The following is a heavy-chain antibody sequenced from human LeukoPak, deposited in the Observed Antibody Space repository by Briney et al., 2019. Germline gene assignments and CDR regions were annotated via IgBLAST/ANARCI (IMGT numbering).Heavy chain of an antibody. J-gene: IGHJ6*02. CDR3: AKGGSGRYHYYGMDV. CDR1: GFTFSTYA. V-gene: IGHV3-23*01. D-gene: IGHD6-19*01. CDR2: ISGSGGGT. Sequence: QSGGSLRLSCAASGFTFSTYAMSWVRQAAGKGLEWVSLISGSGGGTYYADSVKGRFTISRDNSKNTLYLQLNSLRAEDTAVYYCAKGGSGRYHYYGMDVWGQGTTVTVSS.